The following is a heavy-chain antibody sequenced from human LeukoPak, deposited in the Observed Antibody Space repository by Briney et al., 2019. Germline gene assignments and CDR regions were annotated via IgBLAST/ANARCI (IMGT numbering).Heavy chain of an antibody. J-gene: IGHJ5*02. D-gene: IGHD3-3*01. CDR1: GGTFSSYA. Sequence: SVKVSCKASGGTFSSYAISWVRQAPGQGLEWMGGIIPIFGTANYAQKFQGRVTITADEYTSTAYMELSSLRSEDTAVYYCARDFFWSGFIGDWFDPWGQGTLVTVSS. CDR2: IIPIFGTA. CDR3: ARDFFWSGFIGDWFDP. V-gene: IGHV1-69*01.